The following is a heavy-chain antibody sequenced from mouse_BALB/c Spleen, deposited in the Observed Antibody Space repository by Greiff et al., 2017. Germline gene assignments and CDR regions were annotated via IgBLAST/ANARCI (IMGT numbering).Heavy chain of an antibody. CDR2: ISSGGST. J-gene: IGHJ3*01. CDR3: ARGIHDGYDEFAY. V-gene: IGHV5-6-5*01. Sequence: EVQRVESGGGLVKPGGSLKLSCAASGFTFSSYAMSWVRQTPEKRLEWVASISSGGSTYYPDSVKGRFTISRDNARNILYLQMSSLRSEDTAMYYCARGIHDGYDEFAYWGQGTLVTVSA. CDR1: GFTFSSYA. D-gene: IGHD2-2*01.